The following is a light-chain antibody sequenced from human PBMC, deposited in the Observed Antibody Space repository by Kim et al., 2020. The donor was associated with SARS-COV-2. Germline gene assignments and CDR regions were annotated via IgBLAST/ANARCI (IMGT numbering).Light chain of an antibody. CDR1: QGISTA. CDR2: DAS. J-gene: IGKJ2*01. Sequence: AIQLTQSPSSLSASVGDIVTITCRASQGISTALAWYQQKPGRSPKLLISDASTLESGVPSRFSGSGSGTDFTLTISSLQPEDFATYYCQQFNSDSQEYNFGQGTKLEIK. V-gene: IGKV1-13*02. CDR3: QQFNSDSQEYN.